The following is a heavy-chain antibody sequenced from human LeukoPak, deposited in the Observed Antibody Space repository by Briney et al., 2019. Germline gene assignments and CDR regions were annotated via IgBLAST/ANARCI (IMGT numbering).Heavy chain of an antibody. Sequence: SGTLSLTCAVSGGSISSSNWWSWVRQPPGKGLEWIGEIYHSGSTNYNPSLKSRVTISVDKSKNQFSLKLSSVTAADTAVYYCARVGSSSSPLWYYYYYGMDVWGQGTTVTVYS. V-gene: IGHV4-4*02. D-gene: IGHD6-6*01. J-gene: IGHJ6*02. CDR1: GGSISSSNW. CDR3: ARVGSSSSPLWYYYYYGMDV. CDR2: IYHSGST.